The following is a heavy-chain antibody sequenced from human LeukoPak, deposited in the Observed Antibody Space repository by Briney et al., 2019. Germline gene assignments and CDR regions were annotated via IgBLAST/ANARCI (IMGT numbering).Heavy chain of an antibody. CDR1: GYTITGFY. CDR3: ARKRGVGVDTNAFDM. D-gene: IGHD3-3*01. CDR2: INANNDGS. J-gene: IGHJ3*02. Sequence: ASVKVSCKASGYTITGFYMHWVRQAPGQGLEWMGWINANNDGSVYAQKFQGRVTMTRDTSINTAYMELSRLRSDDTAVYYCARKRGVGVDTNAFDMWGQGTMVTVSS. V-gene: IGHV1-2*02.